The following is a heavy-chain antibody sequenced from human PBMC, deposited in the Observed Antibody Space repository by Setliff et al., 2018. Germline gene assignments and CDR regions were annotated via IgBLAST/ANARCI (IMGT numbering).Heavy chain of an antibody. CDR3: ARDGVNDGFWDFDS. CDR2: ISYDGINK. Sequence: PGGSLRLSCAASGFTFGSHAMHWVRQAPGKGLEWVAVISYDGINKYYADSVKGRFTISRDNSKNTLYLQMNSLRVEDTAVYYCARDGVNDGFWDFDSWGQGIVVTVSS. J-gene: IGHJ4*02. V-gene: IGHV3-30*01. CDR1: GFTFGSHA. D-gene: IGHD1-26*01.